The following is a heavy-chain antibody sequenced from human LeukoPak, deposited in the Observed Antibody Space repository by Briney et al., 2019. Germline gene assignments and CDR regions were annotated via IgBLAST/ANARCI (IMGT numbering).Heavy chain of an antibody. CDR2: ISGSAHKI. D-gene: IGHD2/OR15-2a*01. J-gene: IGHJ4*02. V-gene: IGHV3-23*01. Sequence: GGSLRLSCVASGITFSNYAVSWVRQAPEKGLDWVSVISGSAHKIRYADSVKGRFTISRDNSKNAVYLQMRNLRVEHTAVYYCAKVVAGNIDYYFDYWGQGILVAVSS. CDR1: GITFSNYA. CDR3: AKVVAGNIDYYFDY.